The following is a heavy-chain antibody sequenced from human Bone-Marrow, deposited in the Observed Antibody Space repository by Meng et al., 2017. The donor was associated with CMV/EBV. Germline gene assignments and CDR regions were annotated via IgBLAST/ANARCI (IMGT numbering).Heavy chain of an antibody. CDR1: GFTFSDYY. V-gene: IGHV3-30*02. D-gene: IGHD3-10*01. CDR3: AKDIGGWFDP. Sequence: GESLKISCAASGFTFSDYYMSWIRQAPGKGLEWVAFIRYDGSNKYYADSVKGRFTISRDNSKNTLYLQMNSLRAEDTAVYYCAKDIGGWFDPWGQGTLVTVSS. J-gene: IGHJ5*02. CDR2: IRYDGSNK.